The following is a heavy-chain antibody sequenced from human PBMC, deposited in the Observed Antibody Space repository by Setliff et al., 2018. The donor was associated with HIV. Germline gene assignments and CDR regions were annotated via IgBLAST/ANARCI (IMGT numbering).Heavy chain of an antibody. J-gene: IGHJ4*02. CDR1: GYTFSNHT. CDR2: LNAGYGNT. Sequence: ASVKVSCKASGYTFSNHTIHWVRQAPGKRPEWMGWLNAGYGNTKYSQELQGRVTITRDISASTAYMELSSLRSEDTAVYYCARSGLVYDDVLTGPPTDYWGQGTLVTVSS. V-gene: IGHV1-3*01. D-gene: IGHD3-9*01. CDR3: ARSGLVYDDVLTGPPTDY.